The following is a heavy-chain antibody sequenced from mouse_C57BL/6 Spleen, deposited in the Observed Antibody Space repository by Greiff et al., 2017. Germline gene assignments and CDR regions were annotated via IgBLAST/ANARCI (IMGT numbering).Heavy chain of an antibody. Sequence: EVKLVESGGGLVQPGGSMKLSCVASGFTFSNYWMNWVRQSPEKGLEWVAQIRLKSDNYATHYAESVKGRFTISRDDSKSSVYLQMNNLRAEDTGIYYCTGGTTVVGGDYWGQGTTLTVSS. CDR3: TGGTTVVGGDY. V-gene: IGHV6-3*01. D-gene: IGHD1-1*01. CDR2: IRLKSDNYAT. CDR1: GFTFSNYW. J-gene: IGHJ2*01.